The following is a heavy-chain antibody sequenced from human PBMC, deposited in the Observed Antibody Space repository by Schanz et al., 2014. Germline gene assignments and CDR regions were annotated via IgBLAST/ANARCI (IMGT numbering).Heavy chain of an antibody. Sequence: QILLVQPGPEVKKPGASVTVSCKASGYDFHIYAYSWVRQAPGQGPEWLGWMNPNSGNPGFAQKFRGRVTMTRNTSMSTAYIELHILTSEDTAVYYCARGRTFDYWGQGTRVTVSS. J-gene: IGHJ4*02. V-gene: IGHV1-8*02. CDR3: ARGRTFDY. CDR1: GYDFHIYA. CDR2: MNPNSGNP.